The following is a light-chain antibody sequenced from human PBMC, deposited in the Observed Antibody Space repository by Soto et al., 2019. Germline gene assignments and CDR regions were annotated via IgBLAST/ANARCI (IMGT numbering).Light chain of an antibody. CDR2: DAS. Sequence: EIVLTQSPATLSLSPGERATLSCRASQSISTSVAWYQQRPGQAPRLLIYDASSRATGIPARFSGSGSGTDLTLTISSLEAEDLAIYYCQQGSSWPRSFGGGTKVDIK. CDR1: QSISTS. J-gene: IGKJ4*01. CDR3: QQGSSWPRS. V-gene: IGKV3-11*01.